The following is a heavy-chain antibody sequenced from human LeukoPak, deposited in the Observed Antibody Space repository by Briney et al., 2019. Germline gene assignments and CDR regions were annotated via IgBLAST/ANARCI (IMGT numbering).Heavy chain of an antibody. D-gene: IGHD3-10*01. CDR3: ARDREGRGSADY. J-gene: IGHJ4*02. CDR1: GYTFTGYY. CDR2: INPNSGGT. Sequence: ASVKVSCKASGYTFTGYYMHWVRQAPGQGLEWMGWINPNSGGTNYAQKFQGRVTMTTDTSTSTAYMELRSLRSDDTAVYYCARDREGRGSADYWGQGTLVTVSS. V-gene: IGHV1-2*02.